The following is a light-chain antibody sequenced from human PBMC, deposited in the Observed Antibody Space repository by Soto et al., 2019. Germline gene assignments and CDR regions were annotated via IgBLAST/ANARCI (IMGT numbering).Light chain of an antibody. V-gene: IGLV1-40*01. Sequence: QPVLMQPPSVTGAPGQRVTISCTGSHSDIGAGYGVHWYQQFPHSAPKLLIYDTTNRPSGVPDRFSGSRSGTSASLAITGLQAEDEADYYCQSFDSSRIGLLFGGGTKLTVL. CDR3: QSFDSSRIGLL. CDR1: HSDIGAGYG. CDR2: DTT. J-gene: IGLJ2*01.